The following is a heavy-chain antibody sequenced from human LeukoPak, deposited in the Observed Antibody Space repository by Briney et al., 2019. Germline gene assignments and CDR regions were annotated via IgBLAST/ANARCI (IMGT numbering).Heavy chain of an antibody. V-gene: IGHV3-7*01. CDR3: AKDSPPTGSYFYY. D-gene: IGHD1-26*01. CDR2: IKYDGSEK. Sequence: GGSLRLSCAASRFTFSGSWMTWVRQAPGKGLEWVANIKYDGSEKYYVDSVKGRFTISRDNAKNSLFLQMNSLRAEDTAVYYCAKDSPPTGSYFYYWGQGTLVTVSS. J-gene: IGHJ4*02. CDR1: RFTFSGSW.